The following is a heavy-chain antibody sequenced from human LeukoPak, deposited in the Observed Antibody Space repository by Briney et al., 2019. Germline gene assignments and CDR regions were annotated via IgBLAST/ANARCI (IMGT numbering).Heavy chain of an antibody. J-gene: IGHJ4*02. V-gene: IGHV4-39*07. CDR2: IYYSGST. CDR3: ARSPLYCSSTSCPTSHFDY. CDR1: GGSISSSSYY. Sequence: SETLSLTCTVSGGSISSSSYYWGWIRQPPGKGLEWIGSIYYSGSTYYNPSLKSRVTISVDTSKNQFSLKLSSVTAADTAVYYCARSPLYCSSTSCPTSHFDYWGQGTLVTVSS. D-gene: IGHD2-2*01.